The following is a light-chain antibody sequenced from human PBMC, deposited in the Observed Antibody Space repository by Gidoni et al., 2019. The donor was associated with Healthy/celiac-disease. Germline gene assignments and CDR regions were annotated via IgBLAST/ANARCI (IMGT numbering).Light chain of an antibody. J-gene: IGKJ2*03. CDR1: QGISNY. CDR3: QKYNSAPPMYS. CDR2: AAS. V-gene: IGKV1-27*01. Sequence: DIQMTQSPSSLPASVGDRVTITCRASQGISNYLAWYQQKPGKVPKLLIYAASTLQSGVPSRFSGSGSGTDFTLTISSLQPEDVATYYCQKYNSAPPMYSFGQXTKLEIK.